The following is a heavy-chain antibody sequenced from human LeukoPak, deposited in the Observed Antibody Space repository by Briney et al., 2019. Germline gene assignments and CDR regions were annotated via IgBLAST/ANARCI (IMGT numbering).Heavy chain of an antibody. V-gene: IGHV3-48*03. D-gene: IGHD2/OR15-2a*01. Sequence: PGGSLRLSCAASGFTFSSYEMNWVRQAPGKGLEWVSYISSSGSTIYYADYVKGRFTISRDNAKNSLYLQMNSLRAEDTAVYYCARTLIYAFDIWGQGTMVTVSS. J-gene: IGHJ3*02. CDR2: ISSSGSTI. CDR1: GFTFSSYE. CDR3: ARTLIYAFDI.